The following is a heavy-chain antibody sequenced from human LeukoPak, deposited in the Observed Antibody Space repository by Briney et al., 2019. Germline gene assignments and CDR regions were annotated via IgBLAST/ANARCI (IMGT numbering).Heavy chain of an antibody. CDR2: MYTSGST. Sequence: SETLSLTCTVSGGSISSGSYYWSWIRQPAGKGLEWIGRMYTSGSTNYNPSLKSRVTISVDTSKNQFSLKLSSVTAADAAVYYCARGTTMVRGAYYYYYMDVWGRGTTVIVSS. CDR1: GGSISSGSYY. CDR3: ARGTTMVRGAYYYYYMDV. J-gene: IGHJ6*03. D-gene: IGHD3-10*01. V-gene: IGHV4-61*02.